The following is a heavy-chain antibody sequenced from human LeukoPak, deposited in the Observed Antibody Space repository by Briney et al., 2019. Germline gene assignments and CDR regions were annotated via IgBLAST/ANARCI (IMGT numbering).Heavy chain of an antibody. D-gene: IGHD6-6*01. CDR3: ARRGLSSDY. V-gene: IGHV1-2*02. Sequence: ASVKVSCKASGYTFTGYYMHWVRQAPGQGLEWMGWINPNSGGTNSAQKFQGRVTMTRDTSISTAYMELSRLRSEDTAVYFCARRGLSSDYWGQGTLVTVSS. J-gene: IGHJ4*02. CDR1: GYTFTGYY. CDR2: INPNSGGT.